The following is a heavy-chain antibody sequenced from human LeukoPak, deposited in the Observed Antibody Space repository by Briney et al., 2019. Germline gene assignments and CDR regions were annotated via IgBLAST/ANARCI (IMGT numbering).Heavy chain of an antibody. Sequence: ASVKVSCKVSGYTFTGYYIHWVRQAPGQGLEWMGWINPNSGGTNYAQKFQGRVAMTRDTSISTAYMELSRLRSDDTAVYYCARDFGGYCSGGSCYSSRYYFDYWGQGTLVTVSS. V-gene: IGHV1-2*02. D-gene: IGHD2-15*01. CDR3: ARDFGGYCSGGSCYSSRYYFDY. CDR2: INPNSGGT. CDR1: GYTFTGYY. J-gene: IGHJ4*02.